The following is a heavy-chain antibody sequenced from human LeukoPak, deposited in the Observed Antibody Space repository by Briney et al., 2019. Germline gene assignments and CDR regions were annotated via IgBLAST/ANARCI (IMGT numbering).Heavy chain of an antibody. CDR2: INPNSGGT. Sequence: ASVKVSGKASGYTYTGYYMHWVRQAPGQGLEWMGWINPNSGGTNYAQKFQGRVTMTRDTSISTAYMELSRLRSDDTAVYYCARLTKNYYYDSSGYSNYWGQGTLVTVSS. V-gene: IGHV1-2*02. D-gene: IGHD3-22*01. CDR3: ARLTKNYYYDSSGYSNY. CDR1: GYTYTGYY. J-gene: IGHJ4*02.